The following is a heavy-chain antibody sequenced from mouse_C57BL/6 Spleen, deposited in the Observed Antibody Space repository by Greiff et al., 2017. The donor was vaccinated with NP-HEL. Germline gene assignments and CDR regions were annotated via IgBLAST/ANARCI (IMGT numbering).Heavy chain of an antibody. CDR3: AREANWYFDY. Sequence: VQLHQSGPELVKPGASVKISCKASGYAFSSSWMNWVKQRPGKGLEWIGRIYPGDGDTNYNGKFKGKATLTADKSSSTAYLQLSSLTSEDSAVYFCAREANWYFDYWGQGTTLTVSS. V-gene: IGHV1-82*01. D-gene: IGHD4-1*01. J-gene: IGHJ2*01. CDR2: IYPGDGDT. CDR1: GYAFSSSW.